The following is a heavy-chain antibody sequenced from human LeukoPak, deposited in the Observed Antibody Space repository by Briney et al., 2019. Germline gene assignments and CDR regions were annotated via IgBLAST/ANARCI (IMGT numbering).Heavy chain of an antibody. V-gene: IGHV4-39*07. CDR1: SGSISSGAYY. J-gene: IGHJ4*02. CDR3: PIEEFGTACFDS. Sequence: PSETLSLTCTVSSGSISSGAYYWGWIRQPPGKGLEWVGSIYHSGSTFYNPSLKGRVTISVDTSKNQFYLKLTSVTAADTAVFFCPIEEFGTACFDSWGQGSLVTVSS. CDR2: IYHSGST. D-gene: IGHD1-7*01.